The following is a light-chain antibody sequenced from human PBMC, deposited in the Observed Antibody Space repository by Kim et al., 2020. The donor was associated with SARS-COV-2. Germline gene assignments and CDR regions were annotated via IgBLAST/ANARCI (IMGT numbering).Light chain of an antibody. J-gene: IGKJ2*01. Sequence: SPGESVTLSCRASQRISSNLAWYQQKPGQAPTLLIYGTSTRATGIPARFSGSGSGTEFTLTISSLQSEDFAVYYCQQYNNWPPAYTFGQGTKLEI. CDR2: GTS. CDR3: QQYNNWPPAYT. V-gene: IGKV3-15*01. CDR1: QRISSN.